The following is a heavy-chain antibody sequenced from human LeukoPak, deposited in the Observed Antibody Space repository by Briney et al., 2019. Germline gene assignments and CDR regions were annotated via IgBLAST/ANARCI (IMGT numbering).Heavy chain of an antibody. Sequence: TSETLSLTCTVSGGSISSYYLSWIRQPPGKGLEWIGYIYYSGTTNYNPSLKSRVTISVDTSKNQFSLKLRSVTPADTAVCYCASVSGYYYDTSAYLGDWGQGTLVTVSS. CDR3: ASVSGYYYDTSAYLGD. J-gene: IGHJ4*02. D-gene: IGHD3-22*01. CDR2: IYYSGTT. CDR1: GGSISSYY. V-gene: IGHV4-59*01.